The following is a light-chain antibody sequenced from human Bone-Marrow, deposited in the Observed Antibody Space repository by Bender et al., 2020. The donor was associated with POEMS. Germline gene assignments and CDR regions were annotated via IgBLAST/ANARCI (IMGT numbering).Light chain of an antibody. J-gene: IGLJ1*01. CDR3: SSYTTTNTRYV. V-gene: IGLV2-14*03. CDR2: DVS. CDR1: SSDIGAFNY. Sequence: QSALTQPASVSGSPGQSITISCTGTSSDIGAFNYVSWYQQHPGKAPTVMIYDVSNRPSGVSKRFSGSKSGNSAFLTISGLQAEEQAEYYCSSYTTTNTRYVFGGGTKVTGL.